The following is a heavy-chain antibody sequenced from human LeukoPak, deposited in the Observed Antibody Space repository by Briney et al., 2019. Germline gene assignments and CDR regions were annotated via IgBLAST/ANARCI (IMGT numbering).Heavy chain of an antibody. Sequence: ASVKVSCKASGYTFTSYGISWVRQAPGQGLAWMGQINPYNGNTNYAQKLQGRVTMTTDTSTSTAYMELRSLTSDDTAVYLCAGVTGSSISSRSLLYWGQGTLVTVSS. CDR3: AGVTGSSISSRSLLY. V-gene: IGHV1-18*01. CDR1: GYTFTSYG. D-gene: IGHD6-6*01. CDR2: INPYNGNT. J-gene: IGHJ4*02.